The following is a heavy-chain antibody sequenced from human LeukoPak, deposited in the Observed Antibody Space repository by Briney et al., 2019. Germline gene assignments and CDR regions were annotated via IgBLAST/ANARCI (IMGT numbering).Heavy chain of an antibody. V-gene: IGHV4-34*01. CDR3: ARTGFTADDSSGYYYLIGWFDP. CDR1: GGSFSGYY. CDR2: INHSGST. Sequence: PSETLSLTCAVYGGSFSGYYWGWIRQPPGKGLEWIGEINHSGSTNYNPSLKSRVTISVDTSKNQFSLKLSSVTAADTAVYYCARTGFTADDSSGYYYLIGWFDPWGQGTLVTVSS. J-gene: IGHJ5*02. D-gene: IGHD3-22*01.